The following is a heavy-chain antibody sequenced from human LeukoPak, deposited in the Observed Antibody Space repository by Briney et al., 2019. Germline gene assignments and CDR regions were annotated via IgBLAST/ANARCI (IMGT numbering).Heavy chain of an antibody. CDR3: ARAPSEIGGYYPEYFRH. CDR1: AFTFSSYW. V-gene: IGHV3-74*01. Sequence: GGSLRLCCAASAFTFSSYWMHWVRQAPGKVLVWVSRSKSDGSTNYADAVKGRFTISRDNAKNTVSLQMNSLRAEDTGVYYCARAPSEIGGYYPEYFRHWGQGTLVTVSS. D-gene: IGHD3-22*01. CDR2: SKSDGST. J-gene: IGHJ1*01.